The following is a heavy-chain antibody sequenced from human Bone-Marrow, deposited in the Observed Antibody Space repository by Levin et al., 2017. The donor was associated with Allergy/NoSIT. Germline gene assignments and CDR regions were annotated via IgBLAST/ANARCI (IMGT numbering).Heavy chain of an antibody. CDR2: ISGSADTT. CDR1: GLTFPKYA. V-gene: IGHV3-23*01. J-gene: IGHJ4*02. CDR3: AILQVYCSSTSCYGLDY. Sequence: GESLKISCAASGLTFPKYAMSWVRQAPGKGLEWVSTISGSADTTYYADSVKGRFTISRDNANNMFYLQMNSLRAEDTALYYCAILQVYCSSTSCYGLDYWGQGTLVTVPS. D-gene: IGHD2-2*01.